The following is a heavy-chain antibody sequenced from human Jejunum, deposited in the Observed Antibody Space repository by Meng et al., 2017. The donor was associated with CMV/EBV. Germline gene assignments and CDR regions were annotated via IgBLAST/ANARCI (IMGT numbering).Heavy chain of an antibody. J-gene: IGHJ5*02. CDR2: ISSSSRYI. Sequence: SGGGLVNPRGSLSLACIGSGFTFSSYNMNWVRQAPGKWLDWVSSISSSSRYINYADSVKGRFTISRDNAKNSLYLQMNSLRVEDTAIYYCARDIDHWGQGTLVTVSS. CDR3: ARDIDH. V-gene: IGHV3-21*01. CDR1: GFTFSSYN.